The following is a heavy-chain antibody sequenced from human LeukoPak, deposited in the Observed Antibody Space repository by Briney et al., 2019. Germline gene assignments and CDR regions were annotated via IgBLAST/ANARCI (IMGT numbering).Heavy chain of an antibody. D-gene: IGHD6-13*01. CDR3: ARDMYSSPLRGTDGFDI. Sequence: DSVKGRVTISRDNVKNSLYLQMNSLRAEDTAVYYCARDMYSSPLRGTDGFDIWGQGTMVTVSS. J-gene: IGHJ3*02. V-gene: IGHV3-21*06.